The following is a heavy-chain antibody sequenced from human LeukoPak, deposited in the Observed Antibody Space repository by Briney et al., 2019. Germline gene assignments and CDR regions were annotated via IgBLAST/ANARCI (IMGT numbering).Heavy chain of an antibody. D-gene: IGHD6-6*01. V-gene: IGHV3-74*03. CDR1: GFTFRNHW. CDR2: ISSDGSST. CDR3: ARDQRVTGRPDIDY. J-gene: IGHJ4*02. Sequence: GGSLRLSCAASGFTFRNHWMHWVRQTPGKGLLWVSRISSDGSSTTYADSVKGRFTISRDNAKNTLYLQMNNLRAEDTAMYYCARDQRVTGRPDIDYWGQGTLVIVSS.